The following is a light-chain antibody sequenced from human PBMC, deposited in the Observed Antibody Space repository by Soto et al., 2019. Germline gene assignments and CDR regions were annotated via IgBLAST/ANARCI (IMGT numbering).Light chain of an antibody. V-gene: IGLV1-40*01. J-gene: IGLJ3*02. Sequence: QSVLTQPPSVSGAPGQRVTISCTGSSSNIGAGSNIQWYQQLPGTAPKLLIYGNSNRPSGVPDRFSGSKSGTSASLAIIGLQAEDEGDYYCQSYDRSLTGVVFGGGTQLTVL. CDR2: GNS. CDR1: SSNIGAGSN. CDR3: QSYDRSLTGVV.